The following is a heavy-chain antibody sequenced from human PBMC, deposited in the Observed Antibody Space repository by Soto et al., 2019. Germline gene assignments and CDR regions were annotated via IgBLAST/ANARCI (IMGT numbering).Heavy chain of an antibody. CDR3: ARDSKQAGNGFDY. CDR2: IWYDGSKK. J-gene: IGHJ4*02. V-gene: IGHV3-33*01. D-gene: IGHD4-4*01. CDR1: GFTFSSYG. Sequence: QVQLVESGGGVVQPGRSLRLSCAASGFTFSSYGMHWVRQAPGKGLEWVAVIWYDGSKKYYADSVKGRFTISRDNSKNTLYLQMNSLRAEDTAVYYCARDSKQAGNGFDYWGQGTLVTVSS.